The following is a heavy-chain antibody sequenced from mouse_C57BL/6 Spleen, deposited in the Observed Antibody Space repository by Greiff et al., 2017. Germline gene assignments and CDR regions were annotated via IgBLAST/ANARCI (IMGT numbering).Heavy chain of an antibody. D-gene: IGHD2-3*01. CDR1: GYAFSSSW. V-gene: IGHV1-82*01. CDR3: ARDGYYVAVGY. Sequence: QVQLKESGPELVKPGASVKISCKASGYAFSSSWMNWVKQRPGKGLEWIGRIYPGDGDTNYNGTFKGKATLTADKSSSTAYMQLSSLTSEDSAVYCCARDGYYVAVGYWGQGTTVTVAS. J-gene: IGHJ4*01. CDR2: IYPGDGDT.